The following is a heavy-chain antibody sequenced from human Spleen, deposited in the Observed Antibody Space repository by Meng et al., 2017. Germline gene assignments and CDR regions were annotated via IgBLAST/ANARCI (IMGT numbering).Heavy chain of an antibody. Sequence: ASVKVSCKASGYTFTGYYMHWVRQAPGQGLEWMGRINPNRGGTNYAQKFQGRVTRTRDTSISTAYMELSRLRSDDTAVYYCARCPYYPDNDAFDIWGQGTMVTVSS. J-gene: IGHJ3*02. V-gene: IGHV1-2*06. CDR2: INPNRGGT. CDR3: ARCPYYPDNDAFDI. D-gene: IGHD3-10*01. CDR1: GYTFTGYY.